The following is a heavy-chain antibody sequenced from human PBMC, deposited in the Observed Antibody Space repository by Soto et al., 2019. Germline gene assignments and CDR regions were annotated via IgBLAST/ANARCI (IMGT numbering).Heavy chain of an antibody. CDR1: GFTFSSYA. Sequence: PGGSLRLSCAASGFTFSSYAMSWVRQAPGKGLEWVSAISGSGGSTYYADSVKGRFTISRDNSKNTLYLQMNSLRAEDTAVYYCAKDIDVVSVTTYFDYWGQGTLVTVSS. J-gene: IGHJ4*02. CDR3: AKDIDVVSVTTYFDY. D-gene: IGHD4-17*01. V-gene: IGHV3-23*01. CDR2: ISGSGGST.